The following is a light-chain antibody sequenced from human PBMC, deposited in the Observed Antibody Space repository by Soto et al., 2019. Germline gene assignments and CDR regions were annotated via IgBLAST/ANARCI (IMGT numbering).Light chain of an antibody. J-gene: IGLJ2*01. CDR3: GSFGGSSQPA. CDR2: DVN. CDR1: SSDVGGYNY. V-gene: IGLV2-8*01. Sequence: QSALTQPPSVSGSPGQSVAISCSGTSSDVGGYNYVSWYQHYPGRAPKLMIYDVNKRPSGVPDRFFGSKSGNTASMTVSGLEAEDEADYYCGSFGGSSQPAFGGGTKLTVL.